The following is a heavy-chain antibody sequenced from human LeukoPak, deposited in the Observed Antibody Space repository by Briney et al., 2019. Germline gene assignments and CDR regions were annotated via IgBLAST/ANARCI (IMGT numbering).Heavy chain of an antibody. D-gene: IGHD3-22*01. J-gene: IGHJ4*02. CDR2: ISGSGGST. V-gene: IGHV3-23*01. CDR3: AKDRRGSYYDSSGYYSRPRFDY. CDR1: GFTFSSYA. Sequence: GGSLRLSCAASGFTFSSYAMSWVRQAPGKGLEWVSAISGSGGSTYYADSVKGRFTISRDNSKNTLYLQMNSLRAEDTAVYYCAKDRRGSYYDSSGYYSRPRFDYRGQGTLVTVSS.